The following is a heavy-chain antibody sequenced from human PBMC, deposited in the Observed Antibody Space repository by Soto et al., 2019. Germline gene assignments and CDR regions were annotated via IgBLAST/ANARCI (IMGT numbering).Heavy chain of an antibody. V-gene: IGHV3-30-3*01. D-gene: IGHD2-15*01. CDR3: AREYCSDGSCYSISLDY. J-gene: IGHJ4*02. CDR1: GFTFSSYA. Sequence: QVQLVESGGGVVQPGRSLRLSCAASGFTFSSYAMHWVRQAPGKGLEWVAVISYDGSNADSVKGRFTISRDNSKNTLYRQMNGLRDEDTAVYYCAREYCSDGSCYSISLDYWGQGTLVTVSS. CDR2: ISYDGS.